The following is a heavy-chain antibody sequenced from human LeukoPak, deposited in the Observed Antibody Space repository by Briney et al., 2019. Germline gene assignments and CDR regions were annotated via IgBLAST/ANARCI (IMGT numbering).Heavy chain of an antibody. CDR3: AGDNRLVTRNYFDY. J-gene: IGHJ4*02. CDR2: VYYSGST. CDR1: GVSISNNY. D-gene: IGHD3-9*01. Sequence: SETLSLTCTVSGVSISNNYRSWIRQPPGKGLEWIGYVYYSGSTNYNPSLKSRVTISVDTSKNHFSLKLDSVTAADTAVYYCAGDNRLVTRNYFDYWGQGTLVTVSS. V-gene: IGHV4-59*01.